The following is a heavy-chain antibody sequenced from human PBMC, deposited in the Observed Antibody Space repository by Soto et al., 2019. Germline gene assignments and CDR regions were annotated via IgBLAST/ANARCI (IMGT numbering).Heavy chain of an antibody. D-gene: IGHD2-15*01. CDR1: GFSLTTTGVG. V-gene: IGHV2-5*02. CDR2: IYWDDDK. Sequence: QITLKESGPTLVKPTQTLTLTCTFSGFSLTTTGVGVGGIRQPPGKALEWLAIIYWDDDKRYSPSLKSRLTITKYTTKNQVVLTMTNMDPVHTATYFCAHRAVLCSGGTCFSHPFGFWGQGTLVTVSS. J-gene: IGHJ4*02. CDR3: AHRAVLCSGGTCFSHPFGF.